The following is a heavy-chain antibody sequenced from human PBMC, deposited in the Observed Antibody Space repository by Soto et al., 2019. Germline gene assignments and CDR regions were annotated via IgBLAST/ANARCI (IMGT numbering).Heavy chain of an antibody. D-gene: IGHD2-8*01. J-gene: IGHJ5*02. CDR1: GGSISSYY. Sequence: PSETLSLTCTVSGGSISSYYWSWIRQPPGKGLEWIGYIYYSGSTNYNPSLKSRVTISVDTSKNQFSLKLSSVTAADTAVYYCARARTMLWWFDPWGQGTLVTVSS. V-gene: IGHV4-59*01. CDR3: ARARTMLWWFDP. CDR2: IYYSGST.